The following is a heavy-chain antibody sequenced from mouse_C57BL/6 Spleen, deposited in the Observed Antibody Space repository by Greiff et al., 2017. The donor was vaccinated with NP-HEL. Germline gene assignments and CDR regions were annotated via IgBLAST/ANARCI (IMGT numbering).Heavy chain of an antibody. Sequence: VQLQQSGPELVKPGASVKISCKASGYTFTDYYMNWVKQSHGKSLEWIGDINPNNGGTSYNQKFKGKATLTVDTSSSTAYMELRSLTSEDSAVYYCARYDGPRYFDVWGTGTTVTVSS. CDR2: INPNNGGT. CDR3: ARYDGPRYFDV. CDR1: GYTFTDYY. J-gene: IGHJ1*03. D-gene: IGHD2-3*01. V-gene: IGHV1-26*01.